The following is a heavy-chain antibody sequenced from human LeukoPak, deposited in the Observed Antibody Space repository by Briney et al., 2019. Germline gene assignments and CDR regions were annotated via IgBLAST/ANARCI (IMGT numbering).Heavy chain of an antibody. J-gene: IGHJ4*02. V-gene: IGHV4-59*01. CDR1: GGSISSYY. D-gene: IGHD3-10*01. CDR3: ARAIRGVMGYYFDY. CDR2: IYYSGST. Sequence: PSETLSLTCTVSGGSISSYYWSWIRQPPGKGLEWIGYIYYSGSTNYNPSLKSRVTISVDTSKNQFSLKLSSVTAADTAVYYCARAIRGVMGYYFDYWGQGTLVTVSS.